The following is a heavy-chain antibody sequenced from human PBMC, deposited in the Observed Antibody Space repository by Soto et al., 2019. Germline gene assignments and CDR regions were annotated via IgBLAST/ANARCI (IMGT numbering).Heavy chain of an antibody. D-gene: IGHD2-21*02. J-gene: IGHJ6*02. CDR2: LYNSGST. V-gene: IGHV4-59*01. CDR3: ARDLWGYCGTACYPLDV. CDR1: GGSIRSYY. Sequence: QVRLQESGPGLVKPSETLSLTCTVSGGSIRSYYWSWIRQAPGKGLEGIGYLYNSGSTVYNPSLKSRVTISVDTSKNQFSLKLNSVTAADTAVYYCARDLWGYCGTACYPLDVWCQGTTVTVSS.